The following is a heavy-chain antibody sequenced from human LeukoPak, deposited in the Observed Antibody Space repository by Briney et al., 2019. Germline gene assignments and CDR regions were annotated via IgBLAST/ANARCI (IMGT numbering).Heavy chain of an antibody. Sequence: ASVKVSCKASGCTFTGYYMHWVRQAPGQGLEWMGRINPDSGGTNYAQKFQGRVTMTRDTSISTAYMELSRLRSDDTAVYYCATLHRDYYDSSGFWGQGTLVTVSS. J-gene: IGHJ4*02. CDR1: GCTFTGYY. D-gene: IGHD3-22*01. CDR3: ATLHRDYYDSSGF. CDR2: INPDSGGT. V-gene: IGHV1-2*06.